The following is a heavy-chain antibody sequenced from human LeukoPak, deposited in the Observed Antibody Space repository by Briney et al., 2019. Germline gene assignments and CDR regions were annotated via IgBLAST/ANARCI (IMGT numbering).Heavy chain of an antibody. CDR2: IGSSRSTI. J-gene: IGHJ3*02. CDR1: GFTFSNYS. D-gene: IGHD6-19*01. Sequence: PGGSLRLSCAASGFTFSNYSMNWVRQAPGKGLEWVSYIGSSRSTIYYAESVQGRFTISRDNAKNSLYLQMNSLRAEDTAVYYCARQAGWGSAFDIWGQGTMVTVSS. V-gene: IGHV3-48*04. CDR3: ARQAGWGSAFDI.